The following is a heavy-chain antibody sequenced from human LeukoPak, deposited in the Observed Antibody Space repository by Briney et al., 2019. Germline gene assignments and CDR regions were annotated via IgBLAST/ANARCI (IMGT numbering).Heavy chain of an antibody. CDR3: ARDRVYCSGGSCYWVFDY. D-gene: IGHD2-15*01. V-gene: IGHV4-30-2*01. CDR1: GGSISSGGYS. J-gene: IGHJ4*02. Sequence: TSQTLSLTCAVSGGSISSGGYSWSWIRQPPGKGLEWIGYIYHSGSTYYNPSLKSRVTISVDRSKNQSSLKLSSVTAADTAVYYCARDRVYCSGGSCYWVFDYWGQGTLVTVSS. CDR2: IYHSGST.